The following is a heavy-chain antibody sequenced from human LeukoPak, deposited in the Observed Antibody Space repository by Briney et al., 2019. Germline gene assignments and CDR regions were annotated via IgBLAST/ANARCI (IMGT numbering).Heavy chain of an antibody. CDR2: IYYRGST. J-gene: IGHJ3*02. V-gene: IGHV4-39*01. CDR3: ARRAYCGDDCRSDAFDI. CDR1: GGSISSNSYY. Sequence: KTSETLSLTCSVSGGSISSNSYYWGWIRQPPGKGLDWIVSIYYRGSTYYNPSLKSRVTISVDTSKNQFSLKLSSVTAADTAVYYCARRAYCGDDCRSDAFDIWGQGTMVTVSS. D-gene: IGHD2-21*02.